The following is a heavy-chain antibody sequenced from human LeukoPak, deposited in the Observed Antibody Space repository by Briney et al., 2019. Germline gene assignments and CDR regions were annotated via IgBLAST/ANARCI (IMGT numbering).Heavy chain of an antibody. CDR3: ASGHIVAVS. Sequence: PSETLSLTCSVSGASITSQYWSWSRQPPGKGLEWGAYIFDSGDTNYNPSLKSRVTISVDTSRNQVSLKLSSVNAADTAVYYCASGHIVAVSWGQDTLVTVSS. J-gene: IGHJ1*01. CDR1: GASITSQY. CDR2: IFDSGDT. V-gene: IGHV4-59*11. D-gene: IGHD2-21*01.